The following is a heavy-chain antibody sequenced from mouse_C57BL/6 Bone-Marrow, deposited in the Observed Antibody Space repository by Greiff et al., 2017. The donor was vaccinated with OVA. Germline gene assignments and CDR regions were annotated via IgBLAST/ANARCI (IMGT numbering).Heavy chain of an antibody. Sequence: QVQLKESGPELVKPGASVKISCKASGYAFSSSWMNWVKQRPGKGLEWIGRIYPGDGDTNYNGKFKGKATLTADKSSSTAYMQLSSLTSEDSAVYFCERSITTVVYWYFDVWGTGTTVTVSS. CDR1: GYAFSSSW. J-gene: IGHJ1*03. CDR3: ERSITTVVYWYFDV. V-gene: IGHV1-82*01. D-gene: IGHD1-1*01. CDR2: IYPGDGDT.